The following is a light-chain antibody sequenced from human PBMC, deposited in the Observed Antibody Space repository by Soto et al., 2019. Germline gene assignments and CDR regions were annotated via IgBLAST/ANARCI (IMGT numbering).Light chain of an antibody. CDR1: SSDVGGYNY. CDR2: EVT. Sequence: QSALTQPASVSGSLGRSITISCTGTSSDVGGYNYVSWYQQHPGKDPKVVIFEVTKRPSGVSSRFSGSKSGNTASLTVSGLQAEDEGDYYCSSYTSSSTVLFGGGTQLTVL. V-gene: IGLV2-14*01. J-gene: IGLJ2*01. CDR3: SSYTSSSTVL.